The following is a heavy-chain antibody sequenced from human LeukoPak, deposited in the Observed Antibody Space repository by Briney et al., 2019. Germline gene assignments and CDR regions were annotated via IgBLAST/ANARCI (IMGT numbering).Heavy chain of an antibody. Sequence: SETLSLTCTVSGGSISSSPYYWGWIRQPPGKGLEWIGSIYYSGTTHYSPSLKSRVTISVDTSKNQFSLKLSSVTAADTAVYYCAREKSGYSYDWGQGTLVTVSS. CDR3: AREKSGYSYD. CDR1: GGSISSSPYY. V-gene: IGHV4-39*07. CDR2: IYYSGTT. J-gene: IGHJ4*02. D-gene: IGHD5-18*01.